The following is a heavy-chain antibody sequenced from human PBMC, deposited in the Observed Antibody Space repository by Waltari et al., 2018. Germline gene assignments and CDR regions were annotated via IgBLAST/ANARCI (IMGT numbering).Heavy chain of an antibody. CDR3: ATDHLNYYDSSGAKRNYFDY. CDR1: GYTLPELY. V-gene: IGHV1-24*01. Sequence: QVQLVQSGAEVKKPGASVKVSCKVSGYTLPELYMHWVRQAPGKGSEWMGGVDPEDGETIYAQKFQGRVTMTEDTSTDTAYMELSSLRSEDTAVYYCATDHLNYYDSSGAKRNYFDYWGQGTLVTVSS. J-gene: IGHJ4*02. D-gene: IGHD3-22*01. CDR2: VDPEDGET.